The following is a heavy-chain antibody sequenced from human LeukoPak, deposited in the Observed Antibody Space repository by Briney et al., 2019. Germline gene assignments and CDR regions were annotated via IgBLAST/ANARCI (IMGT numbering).Heavy chain of an antibody. CDR3: ATAIRYSSGWYPGGGFDY. D-gene: IGHD6-19*01. Sequence: GASVKVSCKATGYTLTDYYVHWVRQAPGQGLEWMGIINPSGGSTSYAQKFQGRVTMTRDMSTSTVYMELSSLRSEDTAVYYCATAIRYSSGWYPGGGFDYWGQGTLVTVSS. V-gene: IGHV1-46*01. CDR2: INPSGGST. J-gene: IGHJ4*02. CDR1: GYTLTDYY.